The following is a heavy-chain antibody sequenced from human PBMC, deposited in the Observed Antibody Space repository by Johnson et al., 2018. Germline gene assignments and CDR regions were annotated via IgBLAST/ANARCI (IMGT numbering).Heavy chain of an antibody. CDR3: AKEAKSCRGVTCYHIYSMDV. D-gene: IGHD2-15*01. J-gene: IGHJ6*03. V-gene: IGHV3-33*05. CDR1: GFTFSSYG. Sequence: VQLVESGGGVVQPGRSLRLSCAASGFTFSSYGMHWVRQAPGKGLEWVAVVSYDGSNKYYADSVKGRFTISRDNFKNTVFVQMNSLRAEDTAVYYCAKEAKSCRGVTCYHIYSMDVWGKGTTVTVSS. CDR2: VSYDGSNK.